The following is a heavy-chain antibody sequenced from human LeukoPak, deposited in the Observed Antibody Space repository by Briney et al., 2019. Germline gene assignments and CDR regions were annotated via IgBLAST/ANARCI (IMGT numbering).Heavy chain of an antibody. CDR2: INPNSGGT. CDR1: GYTFTGYY. Sequence: ASVKVSGKASGYTFTGYYMHWVRQAPGQGLEWMGWINPNSGGTNYAQKFQGRVTMTRDTSISTAYMELSRLRSDDTAVYYCAREDIVVVPAAPWYYYYGMDVWGQGTTVTVSS. V-gene: IGHV1-2*02. CDR3: AREDIVVVPAAPWYYYYGMDV. D-gene: IGHD2-2*01. J-gene: IGHJ6*02.